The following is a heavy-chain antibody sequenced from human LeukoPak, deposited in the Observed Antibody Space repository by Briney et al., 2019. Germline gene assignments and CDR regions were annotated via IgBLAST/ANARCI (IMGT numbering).Heavy chain of an antibody. V-gene: IGHV3-30*18. Sequence: GGSLRLSCAASGVTFSSHGMHWVRQAPGKGLEWVAVVSNDGRTTYCADSVKGRFIISRDNSKSTLYLQLNSLRTEDTAVYYCAKEGQTPYSSKYSYDYWGQGTLVTVSS. J-gene: IGHJ4*02. D-gene: IGHD6-13*01. CDR1: GVTFSSHG. CDR2: VSNDGRTT. CDR3: AKEGQTPYSSKYSYDY.